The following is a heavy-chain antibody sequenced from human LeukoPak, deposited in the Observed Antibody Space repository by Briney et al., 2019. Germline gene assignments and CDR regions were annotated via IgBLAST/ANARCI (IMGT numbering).Heavy chain of an antibody. D-gene: IGHD4-17*01. J-gene: IGHJ4*02. CDR2: ISADNGNT. CDR1: GGTFSSYA. Sequence: ASVKVSCKASGGTFSSYAISWVRQAPGQGLEWMGWISADNGNTDYAQRFQGRVTMTTDTSTSTAYMELRSLRSDDTAVYYCARDEPTTVTTYFDYWGQGTLVTVSS. V-gene: IGHV1-18*01. CDR3: ARDEPTTVTTYFDY.